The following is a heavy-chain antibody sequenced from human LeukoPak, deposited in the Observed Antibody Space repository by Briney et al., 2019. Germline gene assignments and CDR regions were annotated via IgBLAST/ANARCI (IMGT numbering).Heavy chain of an antibody. V-gene: IGHV4-34*01. CDR1: GGSFSGYY. D-gene: IGHD6-6*01. CDR3: ARGAGSLFDY. J-gene: IGHJ4*02. Sequence: KPSETLSLTCVVYGGSFSGYYWSWIRQPPGKGLEWIGEMNHSGITNYNPSLKSRVTISVDTSKNQFSLKLSSVTAADTAVYYCARGAGSLFDYWGQGTLVTVSS. CDR2: MNHSGIT.